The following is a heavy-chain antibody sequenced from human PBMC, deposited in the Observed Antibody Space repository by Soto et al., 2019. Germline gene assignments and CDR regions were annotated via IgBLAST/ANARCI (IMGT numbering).Heavy chain of an antibody. CDR2: IWYDGSNK. Sequence: GGSLRLSCAASGFTFSSYGMHWVRQAPGKGLEWVAVIWYDGSNKYYADSVKGRFAISRDNSKNTLYLQMDSLRAEDTAVYYWEGEEAVGEGLAVMDVGGQGTTVPVS. D-gene: IGHD1-26*01. CDR1: GFTFSSYG. J-gene: IGHJ6*02. V-gene: IGHV3-33*01. CDR3: EGEEAVGEGLAVMDV.